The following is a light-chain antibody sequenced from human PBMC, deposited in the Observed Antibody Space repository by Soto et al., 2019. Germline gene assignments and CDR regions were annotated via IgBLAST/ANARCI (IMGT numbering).Light chain of an antibody. V-gene: IGLV2-11*01. J-gene: IGLJ1*01. CDR2: DVN. CDR1: SNDVGGYNY. CDR3: CSYAPSGV. Sequence: QSALTQPRSVSGSPGQAVTISCTGTSNDVGGYNYVSWYQQYPGKAPKLMIFDVNKRPSGVPHRFSGSKSDNTASLTISWLQPDDETDYYCCSYAPSGVFGTGTKLTVL.